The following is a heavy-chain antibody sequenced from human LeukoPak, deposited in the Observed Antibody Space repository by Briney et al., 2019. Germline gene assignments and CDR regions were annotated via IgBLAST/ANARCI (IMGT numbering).Heavy chain of an antibody. CDR3: AKDLRNYDFWSGREFDY. V-gene: IGHV3-23*01. CDR1: GFTFSSYA. D-gene: IGHD3-3*01. J-gene: IGHJ4*02. CDR2: ISGSGGST. Sequence: GGSLRLSCAASGFTFSSYAMSWVRQAPGKWLEWVSAISGSGGSTYYADSVKGRFTISRDNSKNTLYLQMNSLRAEDTAVYYCAKDLRNYDFWSGREFDYWGQGTLVTVSS.